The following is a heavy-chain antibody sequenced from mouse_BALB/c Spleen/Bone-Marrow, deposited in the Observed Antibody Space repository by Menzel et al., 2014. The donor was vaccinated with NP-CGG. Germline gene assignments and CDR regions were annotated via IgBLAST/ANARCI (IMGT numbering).Heavy chain of an antibody. D-gene: IGHD2-4*01. CDR1: GYSFISYW. J-gene: IGHJ3*01. CDR2: IYPGSSDA. V-gene: IGHV1-5*01. Sequence: VQLQQSGTVLARPGASVKMSCKASGYSFISYWMHWVKQRPGQGLEWIGAIYPGSSDASYNQKVKGKAKLTAVTSASTAYMELISLTNEDSAVYYCTRWGVYDYDGGFAYWGQGTLVTVSA. CDR3: TRWGVYDYDGGFAY.